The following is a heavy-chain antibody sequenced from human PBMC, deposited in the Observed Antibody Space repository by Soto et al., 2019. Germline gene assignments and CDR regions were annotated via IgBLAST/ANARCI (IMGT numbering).Heavy chain of an antibody. CDR3: VRDGYGSGGSCSMSLYFDS. CDR1: GYIFALYS. V-gene: IGHV1-3*01. D-gene: IGHD2-15*01. Sequence: ASVKVSCKASGYIFALYSMHWVRQAPGQSPEWLGWINVYNGKTKYSQRLQGRITIARDTSASTVYMELDSLKSEDTSLYYCVRDGYGSGGSCSMSLYFDSWGQGTQVTDSS. J-gene: IGHJ4*02. CDR2: INVYNGKT.